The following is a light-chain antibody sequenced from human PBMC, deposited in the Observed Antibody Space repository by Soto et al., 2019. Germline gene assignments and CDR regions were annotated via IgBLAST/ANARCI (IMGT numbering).Light chain of an antibody. CDR2: GAS. V-gene: IGKV3-20*01. J-gene: IGKJ5*01. Sequence: EIMLTQSPGTLSLSPGERATLSCRAGQSVSSNYLAWYQQKPGQAPRLLIYGASSRATGIPDRFSGGGSGTEFTLTISSLQSEDFVVYYCQQYNSWPPITFGQGTRLEIK. CDR3: QQYNSWPPIT. CDR1: QSVSSNY.